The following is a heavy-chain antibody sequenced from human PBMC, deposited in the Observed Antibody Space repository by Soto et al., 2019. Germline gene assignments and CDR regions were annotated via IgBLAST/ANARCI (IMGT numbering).Heavy chain of an antibody. CDR2: ISAYNGNT. V-gene: IGHV1-18*01. D-gene: IGHD3-10*01. CDR1: GETGKSVS. CDR3: ARGGSKNYYHGFVVY. J-gene: IGHJ1*01. Sequence: ASLKVRDRKCGETGKSVSIGGGRKTPEQGLEWVGWISAYNGNTNYGQKLQGRVTMTTDTSTSTAYMELRSLGRDDTAVYYCARGGSKNYYHGFVVYWGQGILVT.